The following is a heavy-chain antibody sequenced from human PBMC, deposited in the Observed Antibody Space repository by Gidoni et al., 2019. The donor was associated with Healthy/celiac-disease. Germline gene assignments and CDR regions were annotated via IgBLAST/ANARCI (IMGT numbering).Heavy chain of an antibody. V-gene: IGHV3-23*01. CDR3: AKMGKSSAIDSWNWFDP. D-gene: IGHD2-2*01. CDR2: ISGSGGST. CDR1: GFTFSRYA. Sequence: EVQLLESGGALVQPGGSLMLPCAASGFTFSRYAMRGVRQSPGKGLEWVSAISGSGGSTYYADSVKGRFTISRDNSKNTLYLQMNSLRAEDTAVYYCAKMGKSSAIDSWNWFDPWGQGTLVTVSS. J-gene: IGHJ5*02.